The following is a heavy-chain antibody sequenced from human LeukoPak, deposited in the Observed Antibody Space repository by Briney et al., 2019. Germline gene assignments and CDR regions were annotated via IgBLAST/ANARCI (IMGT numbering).Heavy chain of an antibody. CDR3: SRSYSRGEDDY. V-gene: IGHV3-48*01. J-gene: IGHJ4*02. CDR1: GFTFSIYS. Sequence: GGSLRLSCAASGFTFSIYSINWVRQAPGKGLEWVSYISSSSSTIYYADSVKGRFTISRDNAKNSLYLQMNSLRAEDTAVYYCSRSYSRGEDDYWGQGTLVTVSS. CDR2: ISSSSSTI. D-gene: IGHD6-13*01.